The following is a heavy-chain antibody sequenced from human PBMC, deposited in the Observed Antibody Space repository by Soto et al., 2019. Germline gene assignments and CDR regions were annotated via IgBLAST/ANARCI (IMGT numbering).Heavy chain of an antibody. CDR1: GFSFSSLG. CDR2: INSDGSDT. J-gene: IGHJ3*01. Sequence: DVQLVESGGGSAQPGGSLTLSCEASGFSFSSLGMHWVRQAPGRGLMWVSRINSDGSDTMYADSVKGRFTISRDNAKSPVSLQVNGLRAEDTGLYYCRSSGGHAAIKAFDFGGQCAMVTVSS. CDR3: RSSGGHAAIKAFDF. D-gene: IGHD2-2*01. V-gene: IGHV3-74*03.